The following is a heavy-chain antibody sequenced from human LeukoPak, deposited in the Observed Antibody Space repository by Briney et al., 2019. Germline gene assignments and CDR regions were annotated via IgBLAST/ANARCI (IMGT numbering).Heavy chain of an antibody. D-gene: IGHD3-10*01. J-gene: IGHJ4*02. Sequence: GASVKVSCKVSGYTLTELSMHWVRQAPGQGLEWMGWINPDSGGTNYAQKFQGRVTMTRDTSISTAYMELSRLRSDDTAVYYCARGFRVITMVRGTGVLFDYWGQGTLVTVSS. CDR3: ARGFRVITMVRGTGVLFDY. CDR1: GYTLTELS. CDR2: INPDSGGT. V-gene: IGHV1-2*02.